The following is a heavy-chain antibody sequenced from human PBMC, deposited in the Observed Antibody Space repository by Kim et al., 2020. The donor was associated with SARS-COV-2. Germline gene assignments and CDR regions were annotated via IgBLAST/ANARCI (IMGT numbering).Heavy chain of an antibody. CDR2: IRSKAYGGTT. CDR3: TRGARAGILTGYHFDY. CDR1: GFTFGDYA. Sequence: GGSLRLSCTASGFTFGDYAMSWVRQAPGKGLEWVGFIRSKAYGGTTEYAASVKGRFTISRDDSKSIAYLQMNSLKTEDTAVYYCTRGARAGILTGYHFDYWGQGTLVTVSS. D-gene: IGHD3-9*01. J-gene: IGHJ4*02. V-gene: IGHV3-49*04.